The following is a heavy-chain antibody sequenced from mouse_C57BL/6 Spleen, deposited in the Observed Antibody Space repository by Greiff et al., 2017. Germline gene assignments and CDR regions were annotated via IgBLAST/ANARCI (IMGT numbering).Heavy chain of an antibody. CDR1: GYAFSSSW. Sequence: VQLQQSGPELVKPGASVKISCKASGYAFSSSWMNWVKQRPGKGLEWIGRIYPGDGDTNYNGKFKGKATLTADKSSSTAYMQLSSLTSEDSAVYFCAEGSNYGGGPLDYWGQGNTLTVSS. CDR3: AEGSNYGGGPLDY. D-gene: IGHD2-5*01. CDR2: IYPGDGDT. J-gene: IGHJ2*01. V-gene: IGHV1-82*01.